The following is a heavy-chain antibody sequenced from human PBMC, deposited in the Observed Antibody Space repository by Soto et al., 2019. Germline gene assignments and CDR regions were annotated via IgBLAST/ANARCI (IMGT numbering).Heavy chain of an antibody. CDR3: AKGLYYFDY. J-gene: IGHJ4*02. CDR1: GFTFSSYS. V-gene: IGHV3-30*18. CDR2: ISYDGSNK. D-gene: IGHD2-21*02. Sequence: GGSLRLSCAASGFTFSSYSMHWVRQAPGKGLEWVAVISYDGSNKYYADSVKGRFTISRDNSKNTLYLQMNSLRAEDTAVYYCAKGLYYFDYWGQGTLVTVSS.